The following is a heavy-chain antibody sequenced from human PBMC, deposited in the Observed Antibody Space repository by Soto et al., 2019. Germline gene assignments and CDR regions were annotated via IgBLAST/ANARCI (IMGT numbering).Heavy chain of an antibody. CDR3: ARKGTMVRGVYFQL. CDR1: GGSFSGYY. D-gene: IGHD3-10*01. V-gene: IGHV4-34*01. CDR2: INHSGST. Sequence: QVQLQQWGAGLLKPSETLSLTCAVYGGSFSGYYWSWIRQPPGKGLEWIGEINHSGSTNYNPSLKRRHPISVDTSKNQFSLKLSSVTAADTAVYYCARKGTMVRGVYFQLWGQGTLVTVSS. J-gene: IGHJ1*01.